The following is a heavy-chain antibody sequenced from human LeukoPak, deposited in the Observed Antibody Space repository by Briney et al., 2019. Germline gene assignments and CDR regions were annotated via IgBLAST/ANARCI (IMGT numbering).Heavy chain of an antibody. J-gene: IGHJ6*03. V-gene: IGHV1-46*01. CDR3: ARGFGTYYYYYMDV. Sequence: ASVKVSCKASGYTLRNYDISWVRQAPGQGLEWMGIINPSGGSTSYAQKFQGRVTMTRDMSTSTVYMELSSLRSEDTAVYYCARGFGTYYYYYMDVWGKGTTVTISS. CDR2: INPSGGST. D-gene: IGHD3-10*01. CDR1: GYTLRNYD.